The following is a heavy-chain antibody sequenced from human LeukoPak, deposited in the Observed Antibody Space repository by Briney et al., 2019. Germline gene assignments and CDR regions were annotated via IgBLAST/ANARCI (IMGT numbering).Heavy chain of an antibody. Sequence: GGSLRLSCAASGFTFIDYDMHWVRQVIGKGLEWVSAIGIRGDTHYSGSVKGRFTISRGNAESSLYLQMNSLRAEDTAVYYCARGGIQVSGIDEFDYWSQGTLVTVSS. CDR3: ARGGIQVSGIDEFDY. V-gene: IGHV3-13*01. CDR1: GFTFIDYD. J-gene: IGHJ4*02. CDR2: IGIRGDT. D-gene: IGHD6-19*01.